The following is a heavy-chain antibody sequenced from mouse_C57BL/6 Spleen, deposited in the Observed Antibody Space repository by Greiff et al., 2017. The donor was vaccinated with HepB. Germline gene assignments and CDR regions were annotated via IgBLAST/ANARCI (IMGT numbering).Heavy chain of an antibody. CDR3: ARYDGYGY. D-gene: IGHD2-3*01. CDR1: GYTFTSYW. Sequence: QVQLKESGAELVKPGASVKLSCKASGYTFTSYWMHWVKQRPGQGLEWIGMIHPNSGSTNYNEKFKSKATLTVDKSSSTAYMQLSSLTSEDSAVYYCARYDGYGYWGQGTTLTVSS. CDR2: IHPNSGST. J-gene: IGHJ2*01. V-gene: IGHV1-64*01.